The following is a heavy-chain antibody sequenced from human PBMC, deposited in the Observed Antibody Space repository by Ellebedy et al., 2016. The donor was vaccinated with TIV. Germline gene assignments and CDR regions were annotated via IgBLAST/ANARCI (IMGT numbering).Heavy chain of an antibody. D-gene: IGHD1-26*01. V-gene: IGHV3-30*18. Sequence: GESLKISXAASGFTFNRYVFHWVRQAPGKGLEWVANISFDGKRIAYAASVKGRFTISRENSMNTVYLQMNSLRGEDTAQYYCAKDHEWAGFMAVDYGMDVWGQGTTVTVSS. J-gene: IGHJ6*02. CDR1: GFTFNRYV. CDR3: AKDHEWAGFMAVDYGMDV. CDR2: ISFDGKRI.